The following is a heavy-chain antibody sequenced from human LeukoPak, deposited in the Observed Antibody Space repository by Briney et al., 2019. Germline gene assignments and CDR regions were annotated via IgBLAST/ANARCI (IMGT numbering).Heavy chain of an antibody. D-gene: IGHD4-17*01. Sequence: SETLSLTCAVYGGSFSGYYWSWIRQPPGKGLEWIGEINHSGSTNYNPSLKSRVTISVDTSKNQFSLKLSSVTAADTAVYYCARGLLYGDDDYWGQGTLVTVSS. CDR3: ARGLLYGDDDY. J-gene: IGHJ4*02. V-gene: IGHV4-34*01. CDR1: GGSFSGYY. CDR2: INHSGST.